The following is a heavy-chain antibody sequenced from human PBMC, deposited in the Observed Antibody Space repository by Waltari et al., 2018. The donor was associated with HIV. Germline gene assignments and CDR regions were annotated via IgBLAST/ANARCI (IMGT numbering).Heavy chain of an antibody. V-gene: IGHV4-59*01. D-gene: IGHD2-2*01. J-gene: IGHJ6*02. CDR3: ARDRSIVVVPGVHYYAMDV. Sequence: QVQLQESGPGLVKPSETLSLTCTVSGGSINTYFWSWIRQPPGKGLEWIGYIYYNGTTYYTPSLKSRVTISVDTSKNQFSLKLTSVTAADTAVYYCARDRSIVVVPGVHYYAMDVWGQGTTVTVSS. CDR2: IYYNGTT. CDR1: GGSINTYF.